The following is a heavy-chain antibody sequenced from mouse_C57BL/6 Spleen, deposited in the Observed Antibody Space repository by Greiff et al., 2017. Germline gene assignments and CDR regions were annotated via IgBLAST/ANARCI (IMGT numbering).Heavy chain of an antibody. D-gene: IGHD1-1*01. J-gene: IGHJ4*01. V-gene: IGHV5-6*01. CDR1: GFTFSSYG. Sequence: EVMLVESGGDLVKPGGSLKLSCAASGFTFSSYGMSWVSQTPDKRLEWVATISSGGGYTYYPGSVKGRFTITRDNAKNTLYLQRSSLTSEDTAMYYCARHSLSRSVVAPYYAMDYWGQGTSVTVSS. CDR3: ARHSLSRSVVAPYYAMDY. CDR2: ISSGGGYT.